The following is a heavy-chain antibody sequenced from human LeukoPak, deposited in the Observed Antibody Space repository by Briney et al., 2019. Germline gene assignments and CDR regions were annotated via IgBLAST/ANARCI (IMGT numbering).Heavy chain of an antibody. D-gene: IGHD5-18*01. Sequence: ETSRRLSCAASGFTFSTYGMYWVRQAQGKGLEWVAVIWYDGSSKYYADSVKGRFTISRDNSKNTLYLQMNSLRAEDTAVYYCARDRGYTYFDYWGQGTLVTVSS. CDR2: IWYDGSSK. V-gene: IGHV3-33*01. CDR3: ARDRGYTYFDY. CDR1: GFTFSTYG. J-gene: IGHJ4*02.